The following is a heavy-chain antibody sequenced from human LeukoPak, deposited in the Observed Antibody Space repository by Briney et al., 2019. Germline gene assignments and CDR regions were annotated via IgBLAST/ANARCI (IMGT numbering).Heavy chain of an antibody. CDR3: AKDLRLWFGESPFDY. J-gene: IGHJ4*02. Sequence: PGRSLRLSCAASGFTFSSYGMHWVRQAPGKGLEWVAVISYDGGNKYYADSVKGRFTISRDNSKNTLYLQMNSLRAEDTSVYHCAKDLRLWFGESPFDYWGQGTLVTVSS. D-gene: IGHD3-10*01. CDR2: ISYDGGNK. V-gene: IGHV3-30*18. CDR1: GFTFSSYG.